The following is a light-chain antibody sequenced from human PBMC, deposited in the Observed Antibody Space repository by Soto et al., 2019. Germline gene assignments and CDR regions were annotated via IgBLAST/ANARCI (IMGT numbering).Light chain of an antibody. Sequence: QSALTQPPSASGSPGQSLTISCTGTSSHVGGYNYVFWYQQHPGKAPKLMIYEVNKRPSGVPDRFSGSKSGNTASLTVSGLQAEDEADYYCSSYAGSDIFVFGGGTKLTVL. CDR1: SSHVGGYNY. J-gene: IGLJ2*01. CDR3: SSYAGSDIFV. CDR2: EVN. V-gene: IGLV2-8*01.